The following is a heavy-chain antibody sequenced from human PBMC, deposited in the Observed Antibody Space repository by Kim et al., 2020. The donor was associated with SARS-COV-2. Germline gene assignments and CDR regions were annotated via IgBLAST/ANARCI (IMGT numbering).Heavy chain of an antibody. CDR3: ARGACTDGICYAEYFDL. V-gene: IGHV4-59*01. J-gene: IGHJ2*01. CDR1: GGSLSSYY. Sequence: SETLSLTCTVSGGSLSSYYWSWIRQSPGKGLEWIGYIYHSGSTNYNPSLKSRVTISVDTSKRQFSLRLSSMATADTAVYHCARGACTDGICYAEYFDLWGRGTQVTVSS. D-gene: IGHD2-8*01. CDR2: IYHSGST.